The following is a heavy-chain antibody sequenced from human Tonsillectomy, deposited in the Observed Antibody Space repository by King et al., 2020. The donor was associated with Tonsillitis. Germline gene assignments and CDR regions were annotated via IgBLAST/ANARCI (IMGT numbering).Heavy chain of an antibody. CDR3: TRQADGSGFSACDY. D-gene: IGHD3-22*01. CDR2: TRHKGYAGTT. V-gene: IGHV3-49*03. J-gene: IGHJ4*02. CDR1: GFTFGDYA. Sequence: EVQLVESGGGLVQPGRSLRLSCTASGFTFGDYAMSWFRQAPGKGLEWVGFTRHKGYAGTTEYAASVKGRFTISRDDSKSVAYLQMNSLKSEDTAVYYCTRQADGSGFSACDYWGQGTLVTVSS.